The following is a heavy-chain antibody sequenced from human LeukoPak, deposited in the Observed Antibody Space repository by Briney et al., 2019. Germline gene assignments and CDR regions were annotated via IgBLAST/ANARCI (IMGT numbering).Heavy chain of an antibody. CDR3: ARINYRAFSI. CDR1: AFTVSTNY. J-gene: IGHJ3*02. V-gene: IGHV3-66*01. Sequence: GGYLRLFSGASAFTVSTNYMIWVRQAPGKGLEWVSLIYGDGSTYYADSVKGRVTISRDNSKNTVFLQMNSLRAEDTALYYCARINYRAFSIWGQGTMVTVSS. CDR2: IYGDGST. D-gene: IGHD4-11*01.